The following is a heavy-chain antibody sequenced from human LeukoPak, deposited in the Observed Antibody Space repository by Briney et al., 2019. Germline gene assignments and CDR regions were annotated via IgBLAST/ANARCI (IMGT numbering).Heavy chain of an antibody. D-gene: IGHD2-2*01. CDR3: ARGLQYQLLKALGYYYMDV. J-gene: IGHJ6*03. Sequence: SVKVSCKASGGTFSSHAIAWVRQAPGQGPEWMGGIIPISGTANYAQKFQGRVTITTDESTSTAYMELSSLTSDDTAVYYCARGLQYQLLKALGYYYMDVWGDGTTVTVSS. CDR1: GGTFSSHA. V-gene: IGHV1-69*05. CDR2: IIPISGTA.